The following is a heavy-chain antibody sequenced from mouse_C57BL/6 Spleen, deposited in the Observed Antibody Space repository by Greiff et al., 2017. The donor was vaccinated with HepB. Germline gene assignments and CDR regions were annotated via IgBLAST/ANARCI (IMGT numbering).Heavy chain of an antibody. Sequence: QVHVKQSGPGLVQPSQSLSITCTVSGFSLTSYGVHWVRQSPGQGLEWLGVIWSGGSTDYNAAFISRLSISKDNSKRQVFFKMNSLQADDTAIYYCARNSLHYYYDGAWFAYWGQGTLVTVSA. CDR3: ARNSLHYYYDGAWFAY. CDR1: GFSLTSYG. V-gene: IGHV2-2*01. J-gene: IGHJ3*01. CDR2: IWSGGST. D-gene: IGHD2-4*01.